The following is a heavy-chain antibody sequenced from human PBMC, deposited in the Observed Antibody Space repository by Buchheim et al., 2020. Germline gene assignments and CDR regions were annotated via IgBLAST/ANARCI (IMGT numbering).Heavy chain of an antibody. D-gene: IGHD6-13*01. J-gene: IGHJ6*02. CDR1: GFTFSSYW. CDR2: INSDGSST. CDR3: ARDITVAGSWSQYYYYYYGMDV. V-gene: IGHV3-74*01. Sequence: EVQLVESGGGLVQPGGSLRLSCAASGFTFSSYWMHWVRQAPGKGLVWVSRINSDGSSTSYADSVKGRFTISRENAKNTLYLQMNRLRAEDTAVYYCARDITVAGSWSQYYYYYYGMDVWGQGTT.